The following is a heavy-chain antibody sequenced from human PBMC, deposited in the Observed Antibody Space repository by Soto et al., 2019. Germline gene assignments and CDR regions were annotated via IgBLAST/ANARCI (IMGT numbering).Heavy chain of an antibody. CDR1: GGSISSYY. Sequence: LSLTCTVSGGSISSYYWSWIRQPPGKGLEWIGYIYYSGSTNYNPSLKSRVTISVDTSKNQFSLKLSSVTAADTAVYYCASGEYYFDYWGQGTLVTVSS. V-gene: IGHV4-59*01. D-gene: IGHD3-10*01. CDR2: IYYSGST. CDR3: ASGEYYFDY. J-gene: IGHJ4*02.